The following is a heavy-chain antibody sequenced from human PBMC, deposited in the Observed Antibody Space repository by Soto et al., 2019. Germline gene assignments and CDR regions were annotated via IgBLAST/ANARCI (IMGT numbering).Heavy chain of an antibody. D-gene: IGHD3-10*01. Sequence: AGESLKISCKGSGYSFITYWSAWVRQMPGKGLECMGIIYPGDSDTRYGPSFQGQVTISADKSIFTAYLQWSGLKASDTAMYYCARHPGDYWGQGTLVTVSS. J-gene: IGHJ4*02. CDR1: GYSFITYW. CDR2: IYPGDSDT. CDR3: ARHPGDY. V-gene: IGHV5-51*01.